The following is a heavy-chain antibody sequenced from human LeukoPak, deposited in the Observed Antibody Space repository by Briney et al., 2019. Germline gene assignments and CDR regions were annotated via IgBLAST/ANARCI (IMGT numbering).Heavy chain of an antibody. CDR3: AKADERGREPTRGHFDY. CDR1: GFTFSSYG. J-gene: IGHJ4*02. V-gene: IGHV3-30*02. Sequence: GGSLRLSCAASGFTFSSYGMHWVRQAPGKGLEWVAFIRYDGTIKYYADSVKGRFTISRDNSKNTLYLQMNSLRAEDTAVYYCAKADERGREPTRGHFDYWGQGTLVTVSS. CDR2: IRYDGTIK. D-gene: IGHD5-24*01.